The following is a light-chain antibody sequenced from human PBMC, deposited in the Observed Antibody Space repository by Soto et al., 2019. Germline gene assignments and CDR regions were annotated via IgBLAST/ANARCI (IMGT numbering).Light chain of an antibody. CDR2: AAS. CDR1: QGISND. V-gene: IGKV1-17*01. Sequence: DIQMTQSPSSLSASVGDRVTITCRASQGISNDLGWYQQKPGKAPKRLIYAASSLQSGVPSRFSGSGSGTEFTLTISSLQPEDFATYYCLQHNSYPPLLTFGGGTKVEIK. CDR3: LQHNSYPPLLT. J-gene: IGKJ4*01.